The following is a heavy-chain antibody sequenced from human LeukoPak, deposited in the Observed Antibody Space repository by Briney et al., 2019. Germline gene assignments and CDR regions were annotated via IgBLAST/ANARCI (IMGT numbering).Heavy chain of an antibody. CDR3: AKADSSSRPDY. D-gene: IGHD6-13*01. V-gene: IGHV3-48*04. J-gene: IGHJ4*02. Sequence: PGGSLRLSCAASGFTFRSYSINWVRQAPGKGLEWVSYISSSSSTIYYADSVKGRFTISRDNAKNSLYLQMNSLRAEDTAVYYCAKADSSSRPDYWGQGTLVTVSS. CDR2: ISSSSSTI. CDR1: GFTFRSYS.